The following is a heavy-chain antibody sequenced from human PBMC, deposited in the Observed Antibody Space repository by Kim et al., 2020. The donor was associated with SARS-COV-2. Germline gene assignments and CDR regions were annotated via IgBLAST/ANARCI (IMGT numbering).Heavy chain of an antibody. V-gene: IGHV4-59*13. Sequence: SETLSLTCTVSGGSISSYYWSWIRQPPGKGLEWIGYIYYSGSTNYNPSLKSRVTISVDTSKNQFSLKLSSVTAADTAVYYCARVNPYYDFWSGLFDYWGQGTLVTVSS. CDR1: GGSISSYY. D-gene: IGHD3-3*01. CDR3: ARVNPYYDFWSGLFDY. CDR2: IYYSGST. J-gene: IGHJ4*02.